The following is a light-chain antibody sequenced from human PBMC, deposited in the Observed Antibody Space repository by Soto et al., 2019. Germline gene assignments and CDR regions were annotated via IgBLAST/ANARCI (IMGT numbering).Light chain of an antibody. CDR1: QSISTF. V-gene: IGKV1-39*01. Sequence: DLQMTQSPSSLSASVGDRVSVTCRASQSISTFLNWYQQRPGEAPKLLIYAASSLQSGVPSRFSVSGSGADFTLTIGSRQPEDFATCYCQQSYTSPRTFGQGTKVEVK. CDR2: AAS. CDR3: QQSYTSPRT. J-gene: IGKJ1*01.